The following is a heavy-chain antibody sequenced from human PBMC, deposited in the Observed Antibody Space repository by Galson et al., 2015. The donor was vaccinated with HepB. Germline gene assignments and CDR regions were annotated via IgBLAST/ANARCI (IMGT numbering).Heavy chain of an antibody. CDR3: ARETFYFDSGNYYLMNCVDP. Sequence: SLRLSCAVSGFTFSSNAMHWVRQAPGKGLEWVAVISYDGSKKYYADSVKGRFNISRDNSNNTLFLQINSLRAEDTAVYYCARETFYFDSGNYYLMNCVDPWGQGTLVTVSS. D-gene: IGHD3-10*01. J-gene: IGHJ5*02. CDR2: ISYDGSKK. V-gene: IGHV3-30*04. CDR1: GFTFSSNA.